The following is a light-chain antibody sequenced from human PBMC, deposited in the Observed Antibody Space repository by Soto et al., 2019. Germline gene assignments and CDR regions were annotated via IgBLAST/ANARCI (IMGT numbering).Light chain of an antibody. CDR1: QTVSSN. CDR3: QQSHNWPLS. Sequence: EIVMTQSPATLSVSPGEGATLSCRASQTVSSNLAWYQQRPGQAPRLLIYGASTRATGIPARFSGSGSGTEFTLTISSLRSEDFAVYYCQQSHNWPLSFGGGTKVDIK. V-gene: IGKV3-15*01. J-gene: IGKJ4*01. CDR2: GAS.